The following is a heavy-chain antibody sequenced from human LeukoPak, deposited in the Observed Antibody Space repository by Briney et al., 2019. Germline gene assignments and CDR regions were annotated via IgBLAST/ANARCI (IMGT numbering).Heavy chain of an antibody. J-gene: IGHJ6*03. CDR3: ARGGIAARVFYPYYYYMDV. CDR1: GGSISSYY. D-gene: IGHD6-6*01. Sequence: SETLSLTCTVSGGSISSYYWSWIRQPPGKGLEWIGYIYYSGSTNYNPSLKSRVTISVDTSKNQFSLKLSSVTAADTAVYYCARGGIAARVFYPYYYYMDVWGKGTTVTVSS. CDR2: IYYSGST. V-gene: IGHV4-59*12.